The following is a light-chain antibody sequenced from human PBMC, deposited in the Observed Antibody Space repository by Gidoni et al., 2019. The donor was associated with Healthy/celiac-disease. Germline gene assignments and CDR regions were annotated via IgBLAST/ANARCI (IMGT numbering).Light chain of an antibody. J-gene: IGKJ2*01. V-gene: IGKV1-33*01. CDR1: QDISNY. CDR3: QQYDNLPYT. CDR2: DAS. Sequence: DIQMTQSPSSLSASVGDRVTITCQASQDISNYLNWYQQKPAKAPKLLIYDASNLETGVPSRFSGSGSGTDFTFTISSLQPEDIATYYCQQYDNLPYTFGQGTKLEIK.